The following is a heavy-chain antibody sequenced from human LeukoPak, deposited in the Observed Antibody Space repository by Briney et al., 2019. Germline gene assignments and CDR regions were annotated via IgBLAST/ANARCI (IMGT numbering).Heavy chain of an antibody. CDR3: ARDAGRYSSSWFDY. CDR2: ISSSSSYI. D-gene: IGHD6-13*01. Sequence: PGGSLRLSCAASGFTFSSYSMNWVRQAPGKGLEWVSSISSSSSYIYYADSVKGRFTISRDNAKNSLYLQMNSLRAEDTAVYYCARDAGRYSSSWFDYWGQGTLVTVSS. J-gene: IGHJ4*02. CDR1: GFTFSSYS. V-gene: IGHV3-21*01.